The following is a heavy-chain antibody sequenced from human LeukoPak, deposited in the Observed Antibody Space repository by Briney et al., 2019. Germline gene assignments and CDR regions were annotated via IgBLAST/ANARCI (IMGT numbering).Heavy chain of an antibody. CDR1: GFTFSGSA. J-gene: IGHJ4*02. Sequence: GRSLRLSCAASGFTFSGSAMHWVRQASGKGLEWVGRIRSKANSYATAYAASVKGRFTISRDNAKNSLYLQMNSLRAEDTAVYYCARDSRWLQSYFDYWGQGTLVTVSS. V-gene: IGHV3-73*01. CDR3: ARDSRWLQSYFDY. CDR2: IRSKANSYAT. D-gene: IGHD5-24*01.